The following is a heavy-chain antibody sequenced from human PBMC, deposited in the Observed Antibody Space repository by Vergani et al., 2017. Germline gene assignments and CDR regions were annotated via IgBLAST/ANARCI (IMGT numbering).Heavy chain of an antibody. V-gene: IGHV6-1*01. CDR2: TFYRSKWYN. D-gene: IGHD6-19*01. CDR3: AGAPWQWLRPDYFDY. J-gene: IGHJ4*02. CDR1: GDSVSSNSAA. Sequence: QVQLQQSGPGLVKPSQTLSLTCATSGDSVSSNSAAWNWIRQSPSRGLEWLGRTFYRSKWYNDYAVSVKSRITIKPVTSKNKISLHLNSVTPGETAVDCCAGAPWQWLRPDYFDYWGQGTLVTVSS.